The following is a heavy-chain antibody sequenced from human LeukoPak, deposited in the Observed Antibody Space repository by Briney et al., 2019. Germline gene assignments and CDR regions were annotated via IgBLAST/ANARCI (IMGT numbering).Heavy chain of an antibody. J-gene: IGHJ4*02. Sequence: GASVKVSCKASGGTFSSCAISWVRQAPGQGLEWMGGIIPIFGTANYAQKFQGRVTITADESTSTAYMELSNLRSEDTAVYYCAKTRGYSYGVGDYWGQGTLVTVSS. CDR1: GGTFSSCA. CDR2: IIPIFGTA. D-gene: IGHD5-18*01. CDR3: AKTRGYSYGVGDY. V-gene: IGHV1-69*13.